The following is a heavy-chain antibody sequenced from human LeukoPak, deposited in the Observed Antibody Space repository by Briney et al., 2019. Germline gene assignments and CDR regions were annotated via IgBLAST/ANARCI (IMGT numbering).Heavy chain of an antibody. D-gene: IGHD6-19*01. J-gene: IGHJ4*02. CDR1: GGSISGYY. CDR2: IYYSGST. Sequence: SETLSLTCTVSGGSISGYYWNWIRQPPGKGLEWIGNIYYSGSTNYNPSLKSRVTISVDTSKNQFSLRLSSVTAADTAVYYCASNKGQWLFSDWGQGTLVTVSS. V-gene: IGHV4-59*08. CDR3: ASNKGQWLFSD.